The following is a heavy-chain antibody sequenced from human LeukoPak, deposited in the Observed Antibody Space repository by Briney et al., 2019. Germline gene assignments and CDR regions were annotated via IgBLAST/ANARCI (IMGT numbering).Heavy chain of an antibody. CDR3: AREAAGTRAVDY. CDR2: IYYSGST. CDR1: GGSISSYY. D-gene: IGHD6-13*01. J-gene: IGHJ4*02. V-gene: IGHV4-59*01. Sequence: QPSETLSLTCTVSGGSISSYYWSWIRQPPGKGLEWIGYIYYSGSTNYNPSLKSRVTISVDTSKNQFSLKLSSVTAADTAVYYCAREAAGTRAVDYWGQGTLVTGSS.